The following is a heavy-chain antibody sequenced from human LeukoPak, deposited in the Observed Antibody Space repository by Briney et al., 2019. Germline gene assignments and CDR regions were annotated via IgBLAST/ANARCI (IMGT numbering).Heavy chain of an antibody. V-gene: IGHV1-8*01. CDR3: ARVSTYFGVVTDFDY. D-gene: IGHD3-3*01. Sequence: ASVKVSCKASGYTFTSYDINWVRQATGQGLEWMGWMNPNSGSTGYAQKFQGRVTMTRNTSISTAYMELSSLRSKDTAVYYCARVSTYFGVVTDFDYWGQGTLVTVSS. CDR1: GYTFTSYD. J-gene: IGHJ4*02. CDR2: MNPNSGST.